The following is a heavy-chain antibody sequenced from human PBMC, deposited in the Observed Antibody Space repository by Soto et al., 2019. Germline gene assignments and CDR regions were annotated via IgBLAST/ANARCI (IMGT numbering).Heavy chain of an antibody. V-gene: IGHV1-69*13. CDR1: GGTFSSYA. D-gene: IGHD3-3*01. CDR3: ARAKRPVGYDDNYYSDMYG. J-gene: IGHJ6*02. Sequence: GASVKVSCPASGGTFSSYAISWVRRAPGQGLEWIGGFIPIYGTRNYAQKFQGRVTITADESTSTAYMELSSLRSEDTAVYYCARAKRPVGYDDNYYSDMYGCDQGPALTLS. CDR2: FIPIYGTR.